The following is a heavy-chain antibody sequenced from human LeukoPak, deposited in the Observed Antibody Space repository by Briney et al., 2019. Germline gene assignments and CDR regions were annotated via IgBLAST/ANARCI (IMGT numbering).Heavy chain of an antibody. Sequence: GESLEISWKGSGYSFTSCWIALVRQMPGKGLGWMGIMYPGDSDTRYSPSFQGQVTISADKSISTAYLRWSSLKASDTAMYYCARTPSFTVTTGFYSYWGQGTLVTVSS. CDR2: MYPGDSDT. CDR1: GYSFTSCW. D-gene: IGHD4-17*01. CDR3: ARTPSFTVTTGFYSY. V-gene: IGHV5-51*01. J-gene: IGHJ4*02.